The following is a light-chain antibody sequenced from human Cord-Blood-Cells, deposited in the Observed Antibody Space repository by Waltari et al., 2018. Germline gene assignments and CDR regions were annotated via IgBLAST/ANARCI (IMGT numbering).Light chain of an antibody. CDR1: QGISSD. CDR3: QQLNSYPLT. J-gene: IGKJ4*01. Sequence: DIQFTQSPYFLSASVGDRVTITRRASQGISSDSAWYQQKPWKAPKLLIYAATTLQSGVPSRFSGSGSGTEFTLTISSLQPEDFATYYCQQLNSYPLTFGGGTKVEIK. V-gene: IGKV1-9*01. CDR2: AAT.